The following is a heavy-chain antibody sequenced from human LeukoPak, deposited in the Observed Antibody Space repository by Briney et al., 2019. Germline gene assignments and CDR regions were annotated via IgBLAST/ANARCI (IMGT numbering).Heavy chain of an antibody. D-gene: IGHD2-2*01. CDR1: GFTFSSYS. CDR3: AKVRGVYCSSPACYDYDC. J-gene: IGHJ4*02. Sequence: GGSLRLSCAASGFTFSSYSMSWVRQGPGRGLEWVAAVSPSGGRTLYADSVEGRFTISRDNSNDIVYLQMSSLRAEDSALYYCAKVRGVYCSSPACYDYDCWGQGAPVTVSS. CDR2: VSPSGGRT. V-gene: IGHV3-23*01.